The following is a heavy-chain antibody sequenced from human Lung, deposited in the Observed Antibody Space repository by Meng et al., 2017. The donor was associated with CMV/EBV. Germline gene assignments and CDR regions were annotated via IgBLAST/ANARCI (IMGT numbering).Heavy chain of an antibody. V-gene: IGHV3-7*01. CDR3: ARDPNEDGGVTLDN. Sequence: SXAASGFIFSSYGMHWVRQAPGKGLEWVANINQDGSQSYYVDSVRGRFTITRDNGGNSLYLQMNSLGGDDTDVYYCARDPNEDGGVTLDNWGQGXLVTVSS. D-gene: IGHD5-24*01. J-gene: IGHJ4*02. CDR1: GFIFSSYG. CDR2: INQDGSQS.